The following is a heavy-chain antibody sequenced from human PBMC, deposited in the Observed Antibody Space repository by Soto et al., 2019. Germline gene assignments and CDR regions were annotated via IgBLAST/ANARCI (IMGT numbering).Heavy chain of an antibody. CDR1: GFTVDSYA. V-gene: IGHV3-30-3*01. Sequence: QVHLVESGGGVVQPGRSLRLSCAASGFTVDSYALHWVRQAPGKGLEWVAVISYDGSNRYFADSVRGRFTISRDNSTNTLYLQMNSLRAEDTAVYYCAIGMDSFWGHFYDWGQGTLVTVSS. D-gene: IGHD3-16*01. J-gene: IGHJ4*02. CDR3: AIGMDSFWGHFYD. CDR2: ISYDGSNR.